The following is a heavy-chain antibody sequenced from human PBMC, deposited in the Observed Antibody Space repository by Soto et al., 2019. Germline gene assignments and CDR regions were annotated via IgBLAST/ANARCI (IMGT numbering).Heavy chain of an antibody. CDR1: GGSISSYY. D-gene: IGHD2-2*01. Sequence: QVQLQESGPRLVKPSETLSLTCIAAGGSISSYYWSWIRQPPGKGLEWIGYIYYTGSTNYNPSLKSRVTISVDTYKEQCSLKPSSVTAADTAVYYCARAVLPATAPFDCWGQGTLVTVSS. V-gene: IGHV4-59*01. CDR2: IYYTGST. J-gene: IGHJ4*02. CDR3: ARAVLPATAPFDC.